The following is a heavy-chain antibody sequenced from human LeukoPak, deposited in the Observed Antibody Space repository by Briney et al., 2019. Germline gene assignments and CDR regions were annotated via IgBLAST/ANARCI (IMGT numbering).Heavy chain of an antibody. V-gene: IGHV1-69*06. D-gene: IGHD3-3*01. CDR2: IIPIFGTA. CDR3: VGTISDAFDI. J-gene: IGHJ3*02. CDR1: GGTFSSYA. Sequence: SVKVSCKASGGTFSSYAISWVRQAPGQGLEWMGGIIPIFGTANYAQKFQGRVTITADKSTSTAYMELSSLRSEDTAVYYCVGTISDAFDIWGQGTMVTVSS.